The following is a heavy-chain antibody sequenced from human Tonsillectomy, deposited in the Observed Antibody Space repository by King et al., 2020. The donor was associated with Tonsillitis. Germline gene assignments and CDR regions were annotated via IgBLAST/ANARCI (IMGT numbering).Heavy chain of an antibody. Sequence: WVRQAPGKGLEWVAVISYDGSNKYYADSVKGRFTISRDNSKNTLYLQMNSLRAEDTAVYYCAKDLNSCGWQDLYYYFYGMDVWGQVSTVTVS. D-gene: IGHD6-19*01. J-gene: IGHJ6*02. CDR3: AKDLNSCGWQDLYYYFYGMDV. V-gene: IGHV3-30*18. CDR2: ISYDGSNK.